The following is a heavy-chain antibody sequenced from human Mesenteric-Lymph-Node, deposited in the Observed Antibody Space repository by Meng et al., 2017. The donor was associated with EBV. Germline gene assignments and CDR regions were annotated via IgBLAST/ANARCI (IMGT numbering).Heavy chain of an antibody. CDR3: ARMEFTYSWYFDL. CDR2: IFYGGYT. CDR1: GASISSGGYY. Sequence: VHLQESGPGLVNPSETLSLPCTVSGASISSGGYYWNWIRQSPGKGLELIGYIFYGGYTYYNLSLKSRVTISVDVSKNQFSLKLTSVTAADTAVYYCARMEFTYSWYFDLWGRGTLVTVSS. J-gene: IGHJ2*01. D-gene: IGHD1-1*01. V-gene: IGHV4-30-4*01.